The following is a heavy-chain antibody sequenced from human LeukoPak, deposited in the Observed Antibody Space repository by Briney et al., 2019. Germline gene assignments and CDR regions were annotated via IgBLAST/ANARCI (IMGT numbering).Heavy chain of an antibody. V-gene: IGHV3-53*01. CDR1: GFTVSNNY. D-gene: IGHD6-13*01. Sequence: GGSLRLSCAASGFTVSNNYMAWVRQAPGKGLECVSVFYSGGSTYFAASLQGRFTMSRDISKNTLYLQMNSLRAEETAVYYCAKLGYNSWDFDYWGQGTVVTVST. CDR2: FYSGGST. J-gene: IGHJ4*02. CDR3: AKLGYNSWDFDY.